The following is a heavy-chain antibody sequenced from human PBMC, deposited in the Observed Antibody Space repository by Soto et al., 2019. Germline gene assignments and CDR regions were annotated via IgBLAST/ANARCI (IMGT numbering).Heavy chain of an antibody. CDR3: ARLSVDRYMIYLPDS. CDR1: ADSASSGDYY. Sequence: ETLSLTCSVSADSASSGDYYWSWLRQPPGKGLEWIGHAYFSGSTNNIPSLKSRLPRSVDTAKNQFSLKLNSVTAADTAVYYCARLSVDRYMIYLPDSWGQGSPVTGYS. V-gene: IGHV4-61*08. J-gene: IGHJ5*01. CDR2: AYFSGST. D-gene: IGHD3-16*01.